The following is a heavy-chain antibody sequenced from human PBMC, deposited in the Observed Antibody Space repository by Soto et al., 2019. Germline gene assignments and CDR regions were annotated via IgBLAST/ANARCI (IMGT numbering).Heavy chain of an antibody. V-gene: IGHV3-21*01. J-gene: IGHJ4*02. D-gene: IGHD5-12*01. CDR1: GFTFNRHT. Sequence: EVQLVESGGGLVKPGGSLRLSCAASGFTFNRHTMNWVRQAPGKGLEWVSSITSSTTYIYYVDSVKGRFTISRDNAENSLYLQMNSLRAEDTAVYYCAREYSGYEGFDYWGQGTLVTVSS. CDR3: AREYSGYEGFDY. CDR2: ITSSTTYI.